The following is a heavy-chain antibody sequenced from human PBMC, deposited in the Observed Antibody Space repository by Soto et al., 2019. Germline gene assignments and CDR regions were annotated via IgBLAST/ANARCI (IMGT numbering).Heavy chain of an antibody. D-gene: IGHD3-9*01. J-gene: IGHJ4*02. CDR1: GFTFDDYG. V-gene: IGHV3-20*04. CDR2: ISWNGGST. CDR3: ARDIRYFDWFTDY. Sequence: GGSLRLSCAASGFTFDDYGMSWARQAPGKGLEWVSGISWNGGSTGYADSVKGRFTISRDNAKNSLYLQMNSLRAEDTALYYCARDIRYFDWFTDYWGQGTLVNVSS.